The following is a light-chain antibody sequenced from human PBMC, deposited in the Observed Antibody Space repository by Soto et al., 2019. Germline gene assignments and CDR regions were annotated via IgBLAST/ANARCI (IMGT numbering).Light chain of an antibody. J-gene: IGLJ1*01. V-gene: IGLV2-23*01. Sequence: QSVMTQPASVSGSPEQSLTISCTGTSSDVGSYNLASCYQQHPGKAPKLMIYEAAKRPSGVSDRFSGSRSGNTAYLTISGLQAEDEADYYCCSYASSSTYVFGTGTKVTGL. CDR1: SSDVGSYNL. CDR2: EAA. CDR3: CSYASSSTYV.